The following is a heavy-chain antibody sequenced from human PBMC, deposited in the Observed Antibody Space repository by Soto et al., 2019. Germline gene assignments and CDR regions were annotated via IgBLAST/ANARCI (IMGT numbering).Heavy chain of an antibody. D-gene: IGHD3-9*01. Sequence: PSETLSLTCAVYGGSFSGYYWSWIRQPPGKGLEWIGEINHSGSTNYNPSLKSRVTISVDTSKNQFSLKLSSVTAADTAVYYCARGRNVLRYFDWLLDDSGVWGKGTKVSVPS. CDR2: INHSGST. CDR3: ARGRNVLRYFDWLLDDSGV. J-gene: IGHJ6*04. V-gene: IGHV4-34*01. CDR1: GGSFSGYY.